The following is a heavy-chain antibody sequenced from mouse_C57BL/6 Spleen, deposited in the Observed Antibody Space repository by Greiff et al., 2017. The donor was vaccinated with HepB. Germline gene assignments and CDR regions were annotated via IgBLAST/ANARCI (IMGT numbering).Heavy chain of an antibody. CDR3: ARGSSGVFAY. Sequence: QVQLKESGAELVRPGASVKLSCKASGYTFTDYYINWVKQRPGQGLEWIARIYPGSGNTYYNEKFKGKATLTAEKSSSTAYMQLSSLTSEDSAVYFCARGSSGVFAYWGQGTLVTVSA. J-gene: IGHJ3*01. V-gene: IGHV1-76*01. CDR2: IYPGSGNT. CDR1: GYTFTDYY. D-gene: IGHD3-2*02.